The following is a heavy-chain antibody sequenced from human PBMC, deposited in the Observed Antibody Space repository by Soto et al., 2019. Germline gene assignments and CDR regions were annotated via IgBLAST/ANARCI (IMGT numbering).Heavy chain of an antibody. CDR1: GFTFSSYA. CDR3: AKPIRDSWSGTDFDD. D-gene: IGHD3-3*01. CDR2: ISGSGGST. Sequence: GGSLRLSCAASGFTFSSYAMSWVRQAPGKGLEWVSAISGSGGSTYYADSVKGRFTISRDNSKNTLYLQMNSLRAEDTAVYYCAKPIRDSWSGTDFDDWGQGTRVTVSS. J-gene: IGHJ4*02. V-gene: IGHV3-23*01.